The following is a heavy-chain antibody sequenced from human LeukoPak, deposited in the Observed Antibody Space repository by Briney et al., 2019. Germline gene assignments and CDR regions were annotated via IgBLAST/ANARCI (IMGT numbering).Heavy chain of an antibody. CDR3: ARERESGSYWYYFDY. V-gene: IGHV3-23*01. CDR1: GFTFRTYG. CDR2: IRGADSTT. Sequence: GGTLRLSCAASGFTFRTYGMSWVRQAPGKGLEWISAIRGADSTTYYADSVKGRFTISRDNSKNTLYLQMNSLRAEDTAVYYCARERESGSYWYYFDYWGQGTLVTVSS. J-gene: IGHJ4*02. D-gene: IGHD1-26*01.